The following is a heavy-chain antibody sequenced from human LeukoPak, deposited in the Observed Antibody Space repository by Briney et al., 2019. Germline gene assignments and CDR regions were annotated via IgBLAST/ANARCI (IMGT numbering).Heavy chain of an antibody. Sequence: PSETLSLTCAVYGESFSGYYWSWIRQPPGKGLEWIGEINHSGSTNYNPSLKSRVTLSVDTSKNQFSLKLSSVTAADTAVYYCGSKGVINWFDPWGQGTLVTVSS. CDR2: INHSGST. CDR1: GESFSGYY. CDR3: GSKGVINWFDP. D-gene: IGHD3-10*01. J-gene: IGHJ5*02. V-gene: IGHV4-34*01.